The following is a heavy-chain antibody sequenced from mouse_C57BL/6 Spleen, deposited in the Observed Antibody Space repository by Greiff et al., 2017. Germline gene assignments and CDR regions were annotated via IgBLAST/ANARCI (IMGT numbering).Heavy chain of an antibody. CDR2: IYPGSGST. D-gene: IGHD1-1*01. J-gene: IGHJ2*01. CDR1: GYTFTSYW. Sequence: QVQLQQSGAELVKPGASVKMSCKASGYTFTSYWITWVKQRPGQGLEWIGDIYPGSGSTNYNEKFKSKATLTVDTSSSTAYMQLSSLTSEDSAVYYFARAYYYGSSYPYYFDYWGQGTTLTVSS. V-gene: IGHV1-55*01. CDR3: ARAYYYGSSYPYYFDY.